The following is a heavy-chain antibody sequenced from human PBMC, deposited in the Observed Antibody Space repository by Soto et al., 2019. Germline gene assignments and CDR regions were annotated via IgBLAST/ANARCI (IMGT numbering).Heavy chain of an antibody. Sequence: SETLSLTCTVSGGSISSYYWSWIRQPPGKGLEWIGYIYYSGSTNYNPSLKSRVTISVDTSKNQFSLKLSSVTAADTAVYYCARAPFGFGESPPFFDYWGQGTLATVSS. CDR2: IYYSGST. J-gene: IGHJ4*02. CDR3: ARAPFGFGESPPFFDY. CDR1: GGSISSYY. D-gene: IGHD3-10*01. V-gene: IGHV4-59*01.